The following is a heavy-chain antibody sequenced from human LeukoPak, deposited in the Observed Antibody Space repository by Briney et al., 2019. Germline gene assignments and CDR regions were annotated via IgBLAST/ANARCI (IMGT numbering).Heavy chain of an antibody. V-gene: IGHV1-2*02. J-gene: IGHJ4*02. CDR3: ASWADRNAPVAVFDY. D-gene: IGHD2-21*01. CDR2: INLNSGGT. Sequence: ASVKVSCKASGYIFTGYYMHWVRQAPGQGLEWMGWINLNSGGTNYAQKLQGRVTLTRDTSINTAYMELSRLKSDDTAVYYCASWADRNAPVAVFDYWGQGTLVAVSS. CDR1: GYIFTGYY.